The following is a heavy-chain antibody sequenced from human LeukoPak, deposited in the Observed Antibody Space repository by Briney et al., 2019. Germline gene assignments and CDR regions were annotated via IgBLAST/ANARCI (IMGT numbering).Heavy chain of an antibody. Sequence: GGSLRLSCAASGFTFSSYGMHWVRQAPGKGLEWVAVIWYDGSNKYYADSVKGRFTISRDNSKNTLYLQMNSLRAEDTAVYYCARGEIYSSSWNGDYWGQGTLVTVSS. J-gene: IGHJ4*02. CDR2: IWYDGSNK. V-gene: IGHV3-33*01. CDR1: GFTFSSYG. CDR3: ARGEIYSSSWNGDY. D-gene: IGHD6-13*01.